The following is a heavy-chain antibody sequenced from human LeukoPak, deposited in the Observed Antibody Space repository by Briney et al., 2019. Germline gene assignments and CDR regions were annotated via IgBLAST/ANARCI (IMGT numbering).Heavy chain of an antibody. CDR1: GDSISRYY. V-gene: IGHV4-59*12. Sequence: SETLSLTCTVSGDSISRYYWTWVRQPPGKGLEWIGNLYYSGSTNYNPSLKSRVTISKDTSKNQISLKLSSVTAADTAVYYCARPGIVAGTEWYFDLWGRGTLVTVSS. D-gene: IGHD6-13*01. CDR3: ARPGIVAGTEWYFDL. CDR2: LYYSGST. J-gene: IGHJ2*01.